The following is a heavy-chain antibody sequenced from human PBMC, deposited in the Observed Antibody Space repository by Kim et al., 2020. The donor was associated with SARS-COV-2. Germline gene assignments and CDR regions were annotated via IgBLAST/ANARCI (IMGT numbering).Heavy chain of an antibody. Sequence: KYYSTSLKTRLTISKDTSKNQVVRTMTNMDPVDTATYYCARIQGGATIDYWGQGTLVTVSS. J-gene: IGHJ4*02. V-gene: IGHV2-70*01. D-gene: IGHD1-26*01. CDR3: ARIQGGATIDY. CDR2: K.